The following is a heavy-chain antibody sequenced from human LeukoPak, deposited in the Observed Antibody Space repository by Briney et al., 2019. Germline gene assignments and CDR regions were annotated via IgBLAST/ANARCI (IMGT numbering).Heavy chain of an antibody. J-gene: IGHJ6*03. CDR3: ARHSYYYYMDV. Sequence: SETLSLTCTVSGGSISSYYWSWIRQPPGKGLEWIGYIYTSGSTNYNPSLKSRVTMSVDTSKNQFSLKLSSVTAADTAVYYCARHSYYYYMDVWGKGTTVTVSS. V-gene: IGHV4-4*09. CDR2: IYTSGST. CDR1: GGSISSYY.